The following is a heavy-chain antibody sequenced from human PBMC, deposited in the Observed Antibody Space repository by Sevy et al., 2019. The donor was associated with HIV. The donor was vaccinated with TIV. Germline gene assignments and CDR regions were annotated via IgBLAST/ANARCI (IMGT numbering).Heavy chain of an antibody. D-gene: IGHD6-19*01. J-gene: IGHJ5*02. CDR3: ATLGIAVAGAFP. V-gene: IGHV3-30*02. CDR2: IGYDGSNN. Sequence: GGSLRLSCAASGFTFSSYGMHWVRQAPGKGLEWVAFIGYDGSNNYYADPVEGRFTISRDNSKNTLYLQMNSLRAEDTAVYYCATLGIAVAGAFPWGQGTLVTVSS. CDR1: GFTFSSYG.